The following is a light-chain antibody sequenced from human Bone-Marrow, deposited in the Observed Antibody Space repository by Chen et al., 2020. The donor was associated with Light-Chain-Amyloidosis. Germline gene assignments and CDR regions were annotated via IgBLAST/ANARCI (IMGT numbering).Light chain of an antibody. Sequence: SYELTRPPSVSESPGQTARITRSGDDLPTQYAYWYQQKPGQAPVLGIHRDTERPLGISGRFSVSSAMTTSTLTNSGVQADEEADYHGQAAESSEPYEVLFGGGTKLTVL. J-gene: IGLJ3*02. CDR1: DLPTQY. CDR3: QAAESSEPYEVL. V-gene: IGLV3-25*02. CDR2: RDT.